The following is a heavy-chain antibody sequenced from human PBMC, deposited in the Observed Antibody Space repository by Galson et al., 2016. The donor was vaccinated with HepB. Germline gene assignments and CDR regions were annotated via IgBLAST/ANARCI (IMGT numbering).Heavy chain of an antibody. CDR1: EFSVSSAY. Sequence: SLRLSCAASEFSVSSAYMTWVREAPGKGLEWVSVIYSGGGTYYADSLKGRFTSSRNNTKNTLYHQMNRLRAEDTAVYYCARGRRDGDYASWGQGTLVVVSS. D-gene: IGHD4-17*01. CDR2: IYSGGGT. CDR3: ARGRRDGDYAS. J-gene: IGHJ5*02. V-gene: IGHV3-53*01.